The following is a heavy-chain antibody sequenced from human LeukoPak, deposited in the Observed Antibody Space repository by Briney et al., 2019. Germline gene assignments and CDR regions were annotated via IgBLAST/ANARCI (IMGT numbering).Heavy chain of an antibody. CDR2: IKSNTDGGTT. CDR1: GFTFSNAW. CDR3: TTAPAQVDY. V-gene: IGHV3-15*01. J-gene: IGHJ4*02. Sequence: LGGSLRLSCAASGFTFSNAWMTWVRQAPGKGLEWVGRIKSNTDGGTTDYAAPVKGRFTISRDDSKHTLYLQMNSLKTEDTAVYYCTTAPAQVDYWGQGTLVTVSS.